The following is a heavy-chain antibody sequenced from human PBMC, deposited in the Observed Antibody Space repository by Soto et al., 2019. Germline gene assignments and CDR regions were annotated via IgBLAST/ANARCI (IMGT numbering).Heavy chain of an antibody. J-gene: IGHJ6*03. CDR1: GYTFTNCD. V-gene: IGHV1-8*01. CDR2: MNPNNGNT. Sequence: ASVKVSCKTFGYTFTNCDVNWVRQAPGQGLEWMGWMNPNNGNTGYAHKFQGRVSMTRENSMSTAYMEMSSLRSEDTAVYYCARISARPSNYYHLDLWGQGTSVTVYS. CDR3: ARISARPSNYYHLDL.